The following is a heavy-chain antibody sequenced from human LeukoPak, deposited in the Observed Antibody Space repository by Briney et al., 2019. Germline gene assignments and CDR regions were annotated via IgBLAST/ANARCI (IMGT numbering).Heavy chain of an antibody. CDR3: TTPTVDTYYYDSSGLAK. CDR2: IKSKTDGGTT. V-gene: IGHV3-15*01. D-gene: IGHD3-22*01. J-gene: IGHJ4*02. CDR1: GFTFSNAW. Sequence: GGSLRLSCAASGFTFSNAWMSWVRQAPGKGLEWVGRIKSKTDGGTTDYAAPVKGRFTISRDDSKNTLYLQMNSLKTEDTAVYYCTTPTVDTYYYDSSGLAKGGQGTLVTVSS.